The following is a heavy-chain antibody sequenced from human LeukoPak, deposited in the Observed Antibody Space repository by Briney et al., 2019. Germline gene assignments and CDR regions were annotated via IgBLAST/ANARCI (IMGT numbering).Heavy chain of an antibody. CDR3: AIHDYLAV. V-gene: IGHV3-66*01. Sequence: PGGSLRLSCSVSGFTISSHYVAWVRQVPGKGPEWVSLIHSGGSTYYADSVKGRFTISRDNSKNTVYLQMNSLRAEDTAVYYCAIHDYLAVWGQGTLVTVSS. CDR2: IHSGGST. J-gene: IGHJ4*02. D-gene: IGHD4-11*01. CDR1: GFTISSHY.